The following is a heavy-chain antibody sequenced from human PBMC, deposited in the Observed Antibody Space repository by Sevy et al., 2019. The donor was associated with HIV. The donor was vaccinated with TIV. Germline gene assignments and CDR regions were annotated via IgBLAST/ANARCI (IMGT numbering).Heavy chain of an antibody. J-gene: IGHJ6*02. CDR3: AGDSGDSGYDFSYYGMDV. CDR1: GFTFSDYY. V-gene: IGHV3-11*01. D-gene: IGHD5-12*01. CDR2: ISSSGRTI. Sequence: GGSLRLSCAASGFTFSDYYMSWIRQAPGKGLEWVSYISSSGRTIYYADSVKGRFTISRDNAKNSLYLQMNSLRAEETAVYYCAGDSGDSGYDFSYYGMDVWGQGTTVTVSS.